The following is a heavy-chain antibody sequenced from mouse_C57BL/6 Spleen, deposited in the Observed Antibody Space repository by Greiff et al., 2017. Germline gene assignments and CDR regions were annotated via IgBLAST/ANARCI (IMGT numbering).Heavy chain of an antibody. J-gene: IGHJ2*01. V-gene: IGHV5-6*02. Sequence: DVMLVESGGDLVKPGGSLKLSCAASGFTFSSYGMSWVRQTPDKRLEWVATISSGGSYTYYPDSVKGRFTISRDNAKNTLYLQMSSLKSEDTAMYYCARRDWNYFDYWGQGTTLTVSS. D-gene: IGHD4-1*01. CDR2: ISSGGSYT. CDR3: ARRDWNYFDY. CDR1: GFTFSSYG.